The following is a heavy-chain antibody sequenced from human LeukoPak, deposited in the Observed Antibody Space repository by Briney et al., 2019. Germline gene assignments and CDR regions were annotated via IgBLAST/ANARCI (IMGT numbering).Heavy chain of an antibody. CDR3: ARGGPEYLSDY. CDR1: GGTFSSYA. CDR2: IIPILGIA. D-gene: IGHD2-2*02. J-gene: IGHJ4*02. Sequence: GASVKVSCKASGGTFSSYAISWVRPAPGQGLEWMGRIIPILGIANYAQKFQGRVTITADKSTSTAYMELSSLRSEDTAVYYCARGGPEYLSDYWGQGTLVTVSS. V-gene: IGHV1-69*04.